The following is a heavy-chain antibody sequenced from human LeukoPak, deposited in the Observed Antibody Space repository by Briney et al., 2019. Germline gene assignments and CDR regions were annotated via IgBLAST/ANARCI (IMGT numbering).Heavy chain of an antibody. CDR1: GFTFSDYY. Sequence: PGGSLRLSCAASGFTFSDYYMTWIRQAPGKGLEWVSYIGSSSSSIYYADSVKGRFTISRDNAKTTLYLQMNSLRAEDTAVYYCAREAQSIAAAGNVYFDYWGQGTLVTVSS. J-gene: IGHJ4*02. CDR3: AREAQSIAAAGNVYFDY. D-gene: IGHD6-13*01. V-gene: IGHV3-11*01. CDR2: IGSSSSSI.